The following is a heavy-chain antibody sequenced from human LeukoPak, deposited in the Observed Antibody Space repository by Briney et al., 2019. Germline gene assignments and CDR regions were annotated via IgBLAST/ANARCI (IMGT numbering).Heavy chain of an antibody. V-gene: IGHV3-49*04. J-gene: IGHJ4*02. CDR1: GFNFGDYT. CDR2: IRSKNFGETQ. Sequence: PGGSLRLSCTVSGFNFGDYTMTWVRQAPGKGLEWVSFIRSKNFGETQEYAAAVKGRFTISRDDSKNITYLEMNSLKTEDTAVYYCCSGHDSIYFDYWGQGTLVTVSS. CDR3: CSGHDSIYFDY. D-gene: IGHD5-12*01.